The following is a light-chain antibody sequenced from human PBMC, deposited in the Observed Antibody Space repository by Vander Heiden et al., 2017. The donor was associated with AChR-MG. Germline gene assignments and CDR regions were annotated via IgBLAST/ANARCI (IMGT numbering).Light chain of an antibody. CDR3: SSCTSSIVV. Sequence: QSALTQPASVSGSPGQSITLSCTGTSSDVGGYNYVSWYQQHPGKAPKLMIYDVSNRPSGVSNRFSGSKSGNTASLTISGLQAEDEADYCCSSCTSSIVVFGGGTKLTVL. CDR1: SSDVGGYNY. J-gene: IGLJ2*01. V-gene: IGLV2-14*03. CDR2: DVS.